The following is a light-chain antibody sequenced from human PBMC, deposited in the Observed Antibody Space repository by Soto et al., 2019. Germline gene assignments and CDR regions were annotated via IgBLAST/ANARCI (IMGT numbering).Light chain of an antibody. Sequence: DIPMTQSPSFLSASEGDRVTITCRASQGISKAVAWYQQKPGKRPKLLIYDASTLQTGVPSRFSGSGSGTDFTLTISSLQPEDVATYYCQKYNSAPWTFGQGTKVEIK. CDR1: QGISKA. J-gene: IGKJ1*01. V-gene: IGKV1-27*01. CDR2: DAS. CDR3: QKYNSAPWT.